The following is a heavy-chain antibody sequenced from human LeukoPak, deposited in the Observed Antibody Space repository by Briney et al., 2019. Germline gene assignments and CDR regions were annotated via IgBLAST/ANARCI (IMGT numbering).Heavy chain of an antibody. CDR3: ARLRRSRLAEFDY. Sequence: SETLSLTCTVSGYSINNGYYWGWIRQPPGKGLEWIGSIYHSGSTYYSPSLKSRVTIAVDTSKNQFSLKLSSLTAADTAVYYCARLRRSRLAEFDYWGQGTLVTVSS. CDR1: GYSINNGYY. J-gene: IGHJ4*02. V-gene: IGHV4-38-2*02. CDR2: IYHSGST. D-gene: IGHD3-3*02.